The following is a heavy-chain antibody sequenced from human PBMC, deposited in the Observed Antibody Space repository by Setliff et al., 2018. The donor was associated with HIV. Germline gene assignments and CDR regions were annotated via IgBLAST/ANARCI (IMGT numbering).Heavy chain of an antibody. Sequence: ASVKVSCKASGDTFTTYAINWVRQAPGQRLEWMGWINAGNGDTKYSQKFQGRVTFTWDTSASTAYMELSSLRSEDTALYYCARDSGDDYSDYYYYGMDVWGQGTTVTVSS. CDR1: GDTFTTYA. V-gene: IGHV1-3*01. CDR3: ARDSGDDYSDYYYYGMDV. D-gene: IGHD4-4*01. J-gene: IGHJ6*02. CDR2: INAGNGDT.